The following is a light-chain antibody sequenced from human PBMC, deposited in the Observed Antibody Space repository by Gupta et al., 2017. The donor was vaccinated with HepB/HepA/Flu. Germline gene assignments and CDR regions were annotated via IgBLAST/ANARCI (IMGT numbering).Light chain of an antibody. CDR2: GKN. J-gene: IGLJ2*01. V-gene: IGLV3-19*01. Sequence: SSELAQDPAVSVALGQTVRSTCKGDSLRSYYASWYQQKPGQAPVLVIYGKNNRPPGIPDRFSGSSSGNTAALTITGAQAEEEADYYCNSRDSSGNHLGVFGGGTKLTVL. CDR1: SLRSYY. CDR3: NSRDSSGNHLGV.